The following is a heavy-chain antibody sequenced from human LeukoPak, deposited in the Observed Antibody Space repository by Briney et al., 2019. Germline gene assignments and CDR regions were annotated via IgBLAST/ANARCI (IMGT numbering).Heavy chain of an antibody. D-gene: IGHD2-2*01. V-gene: IGHV4-30-4*08. CDR3: ARDCSSTSDVDAFDI. Sequence: SETLSLTCTVPGGSISSGDYYWSWIRQPPGKGLAWIGYIYYSGSTYYNPSLKSRVTISVDTSKNQFSLKLSSVTAADTAVYYCARDCSSTSDVDAFDIWGQGTMVTVSS. CDR1: GGSISSGDYY. J-gene: IGHJ3*02. CDR2: IYYSGST.